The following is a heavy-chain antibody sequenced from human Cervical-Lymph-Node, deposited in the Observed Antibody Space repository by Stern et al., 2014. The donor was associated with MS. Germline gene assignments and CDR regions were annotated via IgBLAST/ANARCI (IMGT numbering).Heavy chain of an antibody. Sequence: ESGPTLVKPTQTLTLTCTFSGFSLSTSGVGVGWIRQPPGKALEGLALPYWNDEQRYSSSLKSRLTITKDTSKNQVVLTMTNMDPVDTATYYCAHGSYSSGWYASLDYWGQGTLVTVSS. CDR2: PYWNDEQ. D-gene: IGHD6-19*01. CDR3: AHGSYSSGWYASLDY. CDR1: GFSLSTSGVG. J-gene: IGHJ4*02. V-gene: IGHV2-5*01.